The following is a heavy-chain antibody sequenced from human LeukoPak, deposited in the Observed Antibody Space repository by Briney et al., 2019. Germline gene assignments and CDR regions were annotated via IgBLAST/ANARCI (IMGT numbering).Heavy chain of an antibody. CDR2: IIPIFGTA. CDR3: ARDTRGRYSGSTEGSF. CDR1: GGTFSSYA. Sequence: ASVKVSCKASGGTFSSYAISWVRQAPGQGLEWMGGIIPIFGTANYAQKFQGRVTMTTDTSTSTAYMELRSLRSDDTAVYYCARDTRGRYSGSTEGSFWGQGTLVTVSS. D-gene: IGHD1-26*01. V-gene: IGHV1-69*05. J-gene: IGHJ4*02.